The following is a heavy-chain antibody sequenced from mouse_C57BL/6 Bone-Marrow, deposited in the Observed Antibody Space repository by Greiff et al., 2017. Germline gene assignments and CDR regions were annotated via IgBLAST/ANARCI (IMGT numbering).Heavy chain of an antibody. CDR2: IHPNSGST. CDR1: GYTFTSYW. V-gene: IGHV1-64*01. D-gene: IGHD2-4*01. CDR3: ARGVYYDYVYWYFDV. Sequence: QVQLQQPGAELVKPGASVKLSCKASGYTFTSYWMHWVKQRPGHGLEWIGMIHPNSGSTNYNEKFKSKATLTVDKSASTAYMQPSSLTSEDSAVYYCARGVYYDYVYWYFDVWGTGTTVTVAS. J-gene: IGHJ1*03.